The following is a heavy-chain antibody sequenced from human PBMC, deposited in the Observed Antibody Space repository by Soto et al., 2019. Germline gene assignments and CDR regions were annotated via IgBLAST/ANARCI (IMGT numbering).Heavy chain of an antibody. CDR2: ISGSGGST. CDR3: AKDRYYGGSFDY. J-gene: IGHJ4*02. D-gene: IGHD4-17*01. CDR1: GLTFSSYA. Sequence: LRLSCAASGLTFSSYAMSWVRQAPGKGLEWVSAISGSGGSTYYADSVKGRFTISRDNSKNTLYLQMNSLRAEDTAVYYCAKDRYYGGSFDYWGQGTLVTVSS. V-gene: IGHV3-23*01.